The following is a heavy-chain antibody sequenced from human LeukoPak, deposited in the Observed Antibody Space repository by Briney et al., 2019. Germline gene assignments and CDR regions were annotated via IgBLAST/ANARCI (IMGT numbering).Heavy chain of an antibody. J-gene: IGHJ5*02. CDR1: GYTFPKYG. CDR3: ARGCYYFWSGYYSWFDP. V-gene: IGHV1-18*01. D-gene: IGHD3-3*01. CDR2: ISTYNGNT. Sequence: ASVKDSCKASGYTFPKYGMSWVRQAPGQGLEWMGWISTYNGNTNHAQNFQGRVTMTTDSSTSTAYMELRSLRSDDTAVYYCARGCYYFWSGYYSWFDPWGQGTLATVSS.